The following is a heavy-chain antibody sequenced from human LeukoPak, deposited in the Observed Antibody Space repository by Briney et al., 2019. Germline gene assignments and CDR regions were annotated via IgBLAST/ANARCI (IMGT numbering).Heavy chain of an antibody. Sequence: GGSLRLSCAASGFTFDYYWMHWVRQAPGKGLMWVSRINTDGSNTHYADSVKGRFTISRDTAKNTLYLQMNGLRVEDTAVYYCVVWGEDRSGHRFDFWGQGTLVTVSS. J-gene: IGHJ4*02. D-gene: IGHD3-22*01. CDR1: GFTFDYYW. V-gene: IGHV3-74*01. CDR2: INTDGSNT. CDR3: VVWGEDRSGHRFDF.